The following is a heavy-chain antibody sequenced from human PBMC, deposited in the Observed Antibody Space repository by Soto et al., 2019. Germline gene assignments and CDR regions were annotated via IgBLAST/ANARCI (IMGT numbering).Heavy chain of an antibody. CDR1: GFSLSNYG. V-gene: IGHV3-30-3*01. Sequence: GGSLRLSCAASGFSLSNYGIHWVRQAPGKGLEWVAAISFDGTNKKSADSVKGRFTISRDNPKNTVFLEMDSLRVEDTAVYYCARDPSSNWPYSLYGLTVWGQGTSVTVSS. D-gene: IGHD2-2*01. J-gene: IGHJ6*02. CDR3: ARDPSSNWPYSLYGLTV. CDR2: ISFDGTNK.